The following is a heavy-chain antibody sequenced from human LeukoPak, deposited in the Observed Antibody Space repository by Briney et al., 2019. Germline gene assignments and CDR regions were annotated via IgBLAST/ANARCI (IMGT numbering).Heavy chain of an antibody. V-gene: IGHV1-24*01. Sequence: ASVNVSCKVSGYTLTELSMHWVRQAPGKGLEWMGGFDPEDGETIYAQKFQGRVTMTEDTSTDTAYMELSSLRSEDTAVYYCATALHYYDSSGYYKMGWFDPWGQGTLVTVSS. CDR2: FDPEDGET. CDR3: ATALHYYDSSGYYKMGWFDP. J-gene: IGHJ5*02. CDR1: GYTLTELS. D-gene: IGHD3-22*01.